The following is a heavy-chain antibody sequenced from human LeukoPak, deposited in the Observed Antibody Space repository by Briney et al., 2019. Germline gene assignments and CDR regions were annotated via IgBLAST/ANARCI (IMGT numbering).Heavy chain of an antibody. D-gene: IGHD3-10*01. CDR3: ARHQMIRGVIIWDFDY. Sequence: KTSETLPLTCTVSGGSISSSSYYWGWIRQPPGKGLEWIGSIYYSGSTYYNPSLKSRVTISVDTSKNQFSLKLSSVTAADTAVYYCARHQMIRGVIIWDFDYWGQGTLVTVSS. J-gene: IGHJ4*02. CDR1: GGSISSSSYY. CDR2: IYYSGST. V-gene: IGHV4-39*01.